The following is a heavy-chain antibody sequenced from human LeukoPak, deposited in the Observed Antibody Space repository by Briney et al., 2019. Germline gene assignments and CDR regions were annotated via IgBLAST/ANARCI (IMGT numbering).Heavy chain of an antibody. D-gene: IGHD3-10*01. CDR3: ANNYGSGSYYKTGLPGY. V-gene: IGHV3-30*18. Sequence: GGSLRLSCAASGFTFNSYGMHWVRQAPGKGLEWVAVISYDGSNKYYADSVKGRFTISRDNSKNTLYLQMNSLRAEDTAVYYCANNYGSGSYYKTGLPGYWGQGTLVTVSS. CDR1: GFTFNSYG. CDR2: ISYDGSNK. J-gene: IGHJ4*02.